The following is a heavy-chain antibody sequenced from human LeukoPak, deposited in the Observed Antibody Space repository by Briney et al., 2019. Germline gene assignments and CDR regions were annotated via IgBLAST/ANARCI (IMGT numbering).Heavy chain of an antibody. D-gene: IGHD3-3*01. CDR3: ARYLNYDFWSGKTPDAFDI. CDR2: IYYSGST. V-gene: IGHV4-59*12. CDR1: GGSISSYY. J-gene: IGHJ3*02. Sequence: SETLSLTCTVSGGSISSYYWSWIRQPPGKGLEWIGYIYYSGSTNYNPSLKSRVTISVDTSKNQFSLKLSSVTAADTAVYYCARYLNYDFWSGKTPDAFDIWGQGTMVTVS.